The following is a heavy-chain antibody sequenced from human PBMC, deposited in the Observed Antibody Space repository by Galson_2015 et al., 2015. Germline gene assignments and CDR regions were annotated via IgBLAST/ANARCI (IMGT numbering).Heavy chain of an antibody. CDR3: ARDEPFDY. J-gene: IGHJ4*02. V-gene: IGHV3-30*04. CDR1: GFIFTTYA. CDR2: ISYDGSNK. Sequence: SLRLSCAASGFIFTTYAMHWVRQAPGKGLEWVAVISYDGSNKYYADSVKGRLTISRDNSKHTLYLQMNSLRPEDTAVYYCARDEPFDYWGQGTLVTVSS. D-gene: IGHD1-14*01.